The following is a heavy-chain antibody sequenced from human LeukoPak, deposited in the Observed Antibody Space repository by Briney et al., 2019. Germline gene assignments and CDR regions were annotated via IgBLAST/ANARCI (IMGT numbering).Heavy chain of an antibody. Sequence: GGSLRLSCAASGFSVSTNYLNWVRQAPGKGLEWVSNIRSSSGTIYYADSVKGRFTISRDNAKNSLYLQMNSLRDEDTAVYYCARGAYCGGDCFFFDYWGQGALVTVSP. V-gene: IGHV3-48*02. D-gene: IGHD2-21*02. CDR1: GFSVSTNY. J-gene: IGHJ4*02. CDR3: ARGAYCGGDCFFFDY. CDR2: IRSSSGTI.